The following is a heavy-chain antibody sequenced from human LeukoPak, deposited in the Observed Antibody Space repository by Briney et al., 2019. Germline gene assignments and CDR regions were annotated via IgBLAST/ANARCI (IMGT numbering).Heavy chain of an antibody. D-gene: IGHD3-10*01. CDR3: ARGRAYGPGSYYQRKPLDY. CDR1: SGSFSGDY. V-gene: IGHV4-34*01. Sequence: SETLSLTCAVYSGSFSGDYWSWIRQPPGKGLEWIGEINHSGTTKYNPSLKRRVTISVDTSKDQFSLKLSSVTAADSAIYYCARGRAYGPGSYYQRKPLDYWGQGTLVTVSS. CDR2: INHSGTT. J-gene: IGHJ4*02.